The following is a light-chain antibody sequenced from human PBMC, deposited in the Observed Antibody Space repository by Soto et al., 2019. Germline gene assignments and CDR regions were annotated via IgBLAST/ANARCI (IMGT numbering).Light chain of an antibody. J-gene: IGKJ1*01. CDR1: EGVGSN. Sequence: EIVMTQSPATLSVSPGEEATLSCRASEGVGSNLAWYQQKPGQAPRVLIYGASTRASDIPAGFSGSGSGTVFTLTISSVQSEDSAIYFCQQYENWPRTFGQGTKVDIK. CDR3: QQYENWPRT. CDR2: GAS. V-gene: IGKV3-15*01.